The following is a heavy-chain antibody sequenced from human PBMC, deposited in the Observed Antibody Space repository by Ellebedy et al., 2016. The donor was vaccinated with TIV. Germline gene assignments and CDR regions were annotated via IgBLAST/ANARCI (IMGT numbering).Heavy chain of an antibody. J-gene: IGHJ5*02. CDR1: GYTFTGYY. D-gene: IGHD2-15*01. Sequence: ASVKVSCXASGYTFTGYYIHWVRQAPGQGLEWMGWINPNSGGTNYAQRFQGRVTMTRDSSISTAYMELSRLRSDDTAVYYCARDFSAYCSGGSCYFFNWFDPWGQGTLVTVSS. CDR2: INPNSGGT. V-gene: IGHV1-2*02. CDR3: ARDFSAYCSGGSCYFFNWFDP.